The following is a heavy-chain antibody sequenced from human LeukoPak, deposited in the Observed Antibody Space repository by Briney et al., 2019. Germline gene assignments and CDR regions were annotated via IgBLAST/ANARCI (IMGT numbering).Heavy chain of an antibody. CDR2: IFTSGDT. Sequence: SETPSLTCTVSGAPINSHYWSWIRQPPGQGLEWIGYIFTSGDTDCNPSLKSRVTMSVDPSKNQFSLKLSSVTAADTSVYYSARSARLLDFWGQGTLATVSS. V-gene: IGHV4-4*09. CDR1: GAPINSHY. CDR3: ARSARLLDF. J-gene: IGHJ4*02.